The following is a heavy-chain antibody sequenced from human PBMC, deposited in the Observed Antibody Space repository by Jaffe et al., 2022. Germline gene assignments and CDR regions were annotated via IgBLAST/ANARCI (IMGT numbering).Heavy chain of an antibody. CDR3: TTDLIN. Sequence: QVHLVQSGAEVKEPGASVKVSCKASGYSFTSNYVHWVRQARGQGLEWMGIINPTGETATDARKFQGRVILTRDTSTTTFYMEFTRLRSEDSGLYFCTTDLINWGQGTMVTVSS. V-gene: IGHV1-46*03. CDR1: GYSFTSNY. CDR2: INPTGETA. J-gene: IGHJ3*01.